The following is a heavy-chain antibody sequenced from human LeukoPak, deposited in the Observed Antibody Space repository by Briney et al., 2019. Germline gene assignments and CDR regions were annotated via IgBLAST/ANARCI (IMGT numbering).Heavy chain of an antibody. CDR3: ARLKGGNYYGSGSPRDVFDY. D-gene: IGHD3-10*01. CDR2: IYYSGST. Sequence: PSETLSLTCTVSGGSISSSSYYWGWIRQPPGKGLEWIGSIYYSGSTYYNPSLKSRVTISVDTSKNQFSLKLSSVTAADTAVYYCARLKGGNYYGSGSPRDVFDYWGQGTLVTVSS. V-gene: IGHV4-39*07. CDR1: GGSISSSSYY. J-gene: IGHJ4*02.